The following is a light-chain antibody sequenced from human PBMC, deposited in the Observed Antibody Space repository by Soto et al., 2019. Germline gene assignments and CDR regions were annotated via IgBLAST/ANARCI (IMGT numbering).Light chain of an antibody. CDR2: EVS. J-gene: IGLJ2*01. Sequence: QSALTQPPSASGSPGQSVTISCTGTSSDVGKYDYVSWFQHHPGKDPKLIIYEVSKRPSGVPDRFSGSKSGSTASLTVSGLQTEDEADYYCSSYTSSSTLVFGGGTKVTVL. V-gene: IGLV2-8*01. CDR1: SSDVGKYDY. CDR3: SSYTSSSTLV.